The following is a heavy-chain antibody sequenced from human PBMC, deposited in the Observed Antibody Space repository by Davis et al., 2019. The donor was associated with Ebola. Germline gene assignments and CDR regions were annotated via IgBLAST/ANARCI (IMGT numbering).Heavy chain of an antibody. CDR3: ARETPISSRSDW. V-gene: IGHV3-48*01. J-gene: IGHJ4*02. CDR2: ITTNGWST. Sequence: GESLKISCTASGFAFSNYNMNWVRQAPGKGLEWVSSITTNGWSTYYADSVKGRFIISRDNAKNSLFLQMHSLRGDDTAVYFCARETPISSRSDWWGQGTLVTVS. CDR1: GFAFSNYN. D-gene: IGHD2-2*01.